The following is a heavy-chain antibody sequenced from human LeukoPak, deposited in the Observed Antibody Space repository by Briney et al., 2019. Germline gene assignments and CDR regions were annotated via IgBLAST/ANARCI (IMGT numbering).Heavy chain of an antibody. Sequence: GGSLRLSCAASGFTFDDYGMSWVRQAPGKGLEWVGRTRNKANSYTTEYAASVKGRFTISRDDSKNSLYLQMNSLKTEDTAVYYCASPPIYDFWSGYYLHWGQGTLVTVSS. J-gene: IGHJ4*02. D-gene: IGHD3-3*01. V-gene: IGHV3-72*01. CDR1: GFTFDDYG. CDR2: TRNKANSYTT. CDR3: ASPPIYDFWSGYYLH.